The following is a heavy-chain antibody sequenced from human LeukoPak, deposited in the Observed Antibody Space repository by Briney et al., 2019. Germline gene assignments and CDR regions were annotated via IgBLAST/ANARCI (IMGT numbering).Heavy chain of an antibody. CDR2: INPSGGST. CDR3: ARVYGYSSSWPPGGYYYMDV. J-gene: IGHJ6*03. D-gene: IGHD6-13*01. V-gene: IGHV1-46*01. Sequence: ASVKVACKASGYTFTSYYMHWVRQAPGQGLEWMGIINPSGGSTSYAQKFQGRVTMTRDTSTSTVYMELSSLRSEDTAVYYCARVYGYSSSWPPGGYYYMDVWGKGTTVTVSS. CDR1: GYTFTSYY.